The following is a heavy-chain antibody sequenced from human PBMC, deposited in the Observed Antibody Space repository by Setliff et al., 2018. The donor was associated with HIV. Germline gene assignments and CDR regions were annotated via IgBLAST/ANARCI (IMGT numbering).Heavy chain of an antibody. J-gene: IGHJ4*02. D-gene: IGHD3-10*01. CDR1: GGSISSSSFY. CDR2: IHHSGST. V-gene: IGHV4-39*01. CDR3: ATGPYGSGSYTKFDY. Sequence: LSLTCTVSGGSISSSSFYWGWIRQPPGKGLEYIGNIHHSGSTHYNPSLKSRVAISVDTSKNQFSLKLSSVTAADTAVYYCATGPYGSGSYTKFDYWGQGTLVTVSS.